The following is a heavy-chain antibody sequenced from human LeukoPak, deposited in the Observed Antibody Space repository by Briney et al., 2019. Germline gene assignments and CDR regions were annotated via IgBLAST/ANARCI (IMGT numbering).Heavy chain of an antibody. Sequence: PSETLSLTCSVSGGSISSNTNFWGWDSGSYWGWIRQPPGKGLEWIGSIHFTGTTYYNSSLQSRLTISVDTSKNLFSLKLTSVTATDTALYYCARQRDTASVGAFDTWGQGTMVIVSP. CDR1: GGSISSNTNFWGWDSGSY. CDR3: ARQRDTASVGAFDT. J-gene: IGHJ3*02. D-gene: IGHD2-2*02. V-gene: IGHV4-39*01. CDR2: IHFTGTT.